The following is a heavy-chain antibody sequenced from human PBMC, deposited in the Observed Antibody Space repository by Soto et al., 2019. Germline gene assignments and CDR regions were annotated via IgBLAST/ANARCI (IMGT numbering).Heavy chain of an antibody. D-gene: IGHD1-26*01. Sequence: EVQLVESGGALVKPGGSLRLSCAASGFTFSNVWMTWVRQAPGKGLEWVGRVKSKTDGETTDYAAPVKGRFTVSRDDSKNTLYLQMNSLNPEDTAVYFCTTDWRSTRLCDGFDIWGLGTMLTGSP. J-gene: IGHJ3*02. CDR2: VKSKTDGETT. V-gene: IGHV3-15*02. CDR3: TTDWRSTRLCDGFDI. CDR1: GFTFSNVW.